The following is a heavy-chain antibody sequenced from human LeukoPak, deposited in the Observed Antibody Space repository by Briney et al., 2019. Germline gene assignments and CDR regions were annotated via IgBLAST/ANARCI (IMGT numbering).Heavy chain of an antibody. CDR1: GFTFSSYA. J-gene: IGHJ4*02. CDR3: AKGNKAVVGTIATFSY. V-gene: IGHV3-23*01. CDR2: ISGSGGNT. Sequence: PGGSLRLSCAASGFTFSSYAMSWVRQTPGKGLEWVSTISGSGGNTYYADSVKGRFTISRDNSKNTLYLQMNSLRAEDTAVYYCAKGNKAVVGTIATFSYWGQGTLVTVSS. D-gene: IGHD1-26*01.